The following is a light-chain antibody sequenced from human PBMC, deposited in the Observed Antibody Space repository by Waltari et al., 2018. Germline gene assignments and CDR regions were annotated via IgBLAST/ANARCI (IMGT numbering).Light chain of an antibody. V-gene: IGLV2-14*01. CDR2: EVT. CDR3: SSYTSSSTRV. J-gene: IGLJ3*02. CDR1: SSDVGGYNR. Sequence: QSALTQPASVSGSPGQSITISCTGSSSDVGGYNRFSWYQQHPGKVPKLMIYEVTNRPSGVSNRFSGSKSGNTASLTISGLQAEDEADYYCSSYTSSSTRVFGGGTKLTVL.